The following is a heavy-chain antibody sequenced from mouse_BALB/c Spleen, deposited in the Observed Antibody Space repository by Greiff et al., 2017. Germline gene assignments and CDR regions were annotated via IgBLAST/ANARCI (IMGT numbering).Heavy chain of an antibody. CDR2: IYPGNSDT. V-gene: IGHV1-5*01. Sequence: VQLQQSGTVLARPGASVKMSCKASGYTFTSYWMHWVKQRPGQGLEWIGAIYPGNSDTSYNQKFKGKAKLTAVTSTSTAYMELSSLTNEDSAVYYCTREGWLASYYAMDDWGQGTTGTVAA. D-gene: IGHD2-3*01. J-gene: IGHJ4*01. CDR1: GYTFTSYW. CDR3: TREGWLASYYAMDD.